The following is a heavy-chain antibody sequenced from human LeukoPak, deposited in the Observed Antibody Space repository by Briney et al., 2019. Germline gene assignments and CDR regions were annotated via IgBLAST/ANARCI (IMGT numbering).Heavy chain of an antibody. CDR3: SGDREGSGY. Sequence: SVQVSCKASGYTFSSYAISWVRQAPGQGLEWMGGIIPNFGTANYSQTFQSRVTITTVESTSNAYMQLSSLRSDDTAAFYCSGDREGSGYWGQGTLVTVSS. V-gene: IGHV1-69*05. CDR2: IIPNFGTA. D-gene: IGHD3-10*01. CDR1: GYTFSSYA. J-gene: IGHJ4*02.